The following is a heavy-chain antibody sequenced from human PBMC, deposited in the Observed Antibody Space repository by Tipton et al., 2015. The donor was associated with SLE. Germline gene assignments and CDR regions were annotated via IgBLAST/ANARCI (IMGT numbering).Heavy chain of an antibody. V-gene: IGHV3-23*01. CDR2: MSGNGGST. J-gene: IGHJ4*02. CDR1: GFSFSTYA. Sequence: GSLRLSCAASGFSFSTYAMTWVRQAPGKGLEWISTMSGNGGSTFYADSLKGRFTISRDNSKSTLYLQINNLRAEDTAMYYCAKDQNAGRFLEWLFGLDYWGQGILVTVSS. CDR3: AKDQNAGRFLEWLFGLDY. D-gene: IGHD3-3*01.